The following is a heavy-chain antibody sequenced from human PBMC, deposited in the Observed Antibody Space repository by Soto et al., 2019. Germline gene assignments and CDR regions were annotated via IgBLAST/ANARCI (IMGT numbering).Heavy chain of an antibody. J-gene: IGHJ5*02. CDR1: GGSFSGYY. Sequence: PSETLSLTCAVYGGSFSGYYWSWIRQPPGKGLEWIGEINHSGSTNYNPSLKSRVTISVDTSKNQCSLKLSSVTAADTAVYYCARGVSRYYGSGSYGLTGTNWFDPWGQGTLVTVSS. V-gene: IGHV4-34*01. CDR2: INHSGST. CDR3: ARGVSRYYGSGSYGLTGTNWFDP. D-gene: IGHD3-10*01.